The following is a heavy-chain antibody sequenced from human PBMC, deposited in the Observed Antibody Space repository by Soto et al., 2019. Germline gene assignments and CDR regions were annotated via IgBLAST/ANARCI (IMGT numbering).Heavy chain of an antibody. CDR3: AKDFGHYDILTGYPTFGS. D-gene: IGHD3-9*01. CDR2: ISGSGGST. Sequence: GGSLRLSCAASGFTFSSYAMSWVRQAPGKGLEWVSAISGSGGSTYYADSVKGRFTISRDNSKNTLYLQMNSLRAEDTAVYYCAKDFGHYDILTGYPTFGSWGQGTLVTVSS. V-gene: IGHV3-23*01. CDR1: GFTFSSYA. J-gene: IGHJ4*02.